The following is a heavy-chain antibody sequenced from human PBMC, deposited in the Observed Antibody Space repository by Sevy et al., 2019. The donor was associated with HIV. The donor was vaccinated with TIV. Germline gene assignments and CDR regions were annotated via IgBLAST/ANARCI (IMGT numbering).Heavy chain of an antibody. D-gene: IGHD3-16*02. CDR1: GFTFSSYE. Sequence: GGSLRLSCAASGFTFSSYEMNWVRQAPGKGLEWVSYIRSRGSTIYYADSVKGRFTISRDNAKNSLYLQMNSLRAEDTAFYCCARAYYDYVWGSYRPHNDAFDLWGQGTMVTVSS. CDR2: IRSRGSTI. CDR3: ARAYYDYVWGSYRPHNDAFDL. J-gene: IGHJ3*01. V-gene: IGHV3-48*03.